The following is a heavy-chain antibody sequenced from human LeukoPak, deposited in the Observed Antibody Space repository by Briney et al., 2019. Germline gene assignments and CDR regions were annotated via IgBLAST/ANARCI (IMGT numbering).Heavy chain of an antibody. J-gene: IGHJ4*02. CDR3: AREGDWSRTSCYGYY. CDR1: GGTFSSYA. V-gene: IGHV1-69*13. Sequence: SVKVSCKASGGTFSSYAISWVRQAPGQGLEWMGGIIPIFGTANYAQKFQGRVTITADEPTSTAYMELSSLRSEDTAVYYCAREGDWSRTSCYGYYWGQGTLVTVSS. D-gene: IGHD2-2*01. CDR2: IIPIFGTA.